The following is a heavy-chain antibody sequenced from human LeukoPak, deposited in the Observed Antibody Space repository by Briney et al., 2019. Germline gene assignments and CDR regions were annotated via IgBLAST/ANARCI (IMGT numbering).Heavy chain of an antibody. CDR3: AKIGRGYSNFFDD. J-gene: IGHJ4*02. V-gene: IGHV3-48*03. CDR2: ISSSGSSM. Sequence: GGSLRLSCAASGFTFSSYEMNWVRQAPGKGLEWVSYISSSGSSMYYADSVKGRFTTSRDNAKNSLYLQMNSLRAEDTAVYYCAKIGRGYSNFFDDWGQGTLVTVSS. CDR1: GFTFSSYE. D-gene: IGHD3-3*01.